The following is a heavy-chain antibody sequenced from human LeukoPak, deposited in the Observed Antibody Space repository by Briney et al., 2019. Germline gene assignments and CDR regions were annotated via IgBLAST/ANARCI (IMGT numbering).Heavy chain of an antibody. Sequence: ASVKVSCKASGYTFTDYYMHWVRQAPGQGLEWMGILNPSGGNTNFAQKFQGRVTVTRDTSTNTVYMELSSLTSEDTAVYYCARDKGAGRRPFDYWGQGSLVTVSS. D-gene: IGHD4/OR15-4a*01. CDR1: GYTFTDYY. CDR3: ARDKGAGRRPFDY. CDR2: LNPSGGNT. V-gene: IGHV1-46*01. J-gene: IGHJ4*02.